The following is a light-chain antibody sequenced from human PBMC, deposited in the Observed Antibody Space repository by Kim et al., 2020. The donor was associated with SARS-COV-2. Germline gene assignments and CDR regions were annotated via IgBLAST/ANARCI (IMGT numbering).Light chain of an antibody. Sequence: PLSLSAGERATLSCRASQSVSSSYLAWYQQKPGQAPRLLIYGASSRATGIPDRFSGSGSGTDFTLTISRLEPEDFAVYYCQQYDTFGPGTKVDIK. CDR1: QSVSSSY. J-gene: IGKJ3*01. CDR3: QQYDT. CDR2: GAS. V-gene: IGKV3-20*01.